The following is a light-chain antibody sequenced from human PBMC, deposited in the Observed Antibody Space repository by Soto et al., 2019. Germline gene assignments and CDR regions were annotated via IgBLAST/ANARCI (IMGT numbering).Light chain of an antibody. CDR3: QQYDNLPIT. Sequence: DIQMTQSTSSLSASVGDRVTITCQASQDISNYLNWYQQKPGKAPKLLIYDESNLETGVPSRFSGSGCWTDFTFTISSLQPEDIATYYCQQYDNLPITFGPGTKVDI. CDR1: QDISNY. V-gene: IGKV1-33*01. J-gene: IGKJ3*01. CDR2: DES.